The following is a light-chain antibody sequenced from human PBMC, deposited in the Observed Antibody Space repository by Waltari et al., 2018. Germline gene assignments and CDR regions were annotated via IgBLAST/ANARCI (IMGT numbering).Light chain of an antibody. J-gene: IGLJ2*01. CDR2: DGY. Sequence: QSVLTQPPSVSAAPGQKVTISCSGSGSNIGNNFVSWYQQFPGTAPKLLIYDGYRRPSGIPDRFSGSKSGTSAALAITGLQTGDEADYYCGTWDTTLNAGVFGGGTKLTVL. V-gene: IGLV1-51*01. CDR1: GSNIGNNF. CDR3: GTWDTTLNAGV.